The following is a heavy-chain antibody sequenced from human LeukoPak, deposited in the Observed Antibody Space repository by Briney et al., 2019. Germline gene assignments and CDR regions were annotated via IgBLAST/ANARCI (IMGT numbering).Heavy chain of an antibody. CDR1: GFTFSSSW. V-gene: IGHV3-74*01. CDR2: IKSDVTTT. Sequence: GGSLRLSCAASGFTFSSSWMHWVCQAPGKGLVWVSRIKSDVTTTGYADSVKGRFTISRDNAKNTLYLQMNTLRAEDTAVYYCASGTWLNYWGQGTLVTVSS. CDR3: ASGTWLNY. D-gene: IGHD3-22*01. J-gene: IGHJ4*02.